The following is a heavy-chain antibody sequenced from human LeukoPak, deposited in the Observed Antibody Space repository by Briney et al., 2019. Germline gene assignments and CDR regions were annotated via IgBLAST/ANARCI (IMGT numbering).Heavy chain of an antibody. V-gene: IGHV3-30*02. Sequence: PGGSLRLSCAASGFTFSSYGMHWVRQAPGKGLEWVAFIRYDGSNKYYADSVKGRFTISRDNSKNTLYLQMNSLRAEDTAAYYCAKDAKRRLRLGELSSHGPMDYWGQGTLVTVSS. D-gene: IGHD3-16*02. CDR2: IRYDGSNK. CDR1: GFTFSSYG. J-gene: IGHJ4*02. CDR3: AKDAKRRLRLGELSSHGPMDY.